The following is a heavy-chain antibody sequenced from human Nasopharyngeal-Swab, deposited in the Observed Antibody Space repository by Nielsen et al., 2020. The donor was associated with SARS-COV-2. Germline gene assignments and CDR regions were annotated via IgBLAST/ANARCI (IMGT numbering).Heavy chain of an antibody. CDR1: GFSLSTSGMC. V-gene: IGHV2-70*11. J-gene: IGHJ6*02. Sequence: SGPTLVQPPPTLTLTCTFSGFSLSTSGMCVSWIRRPPGKAREWLARIDWDEDKHYNTSLKTRLTISEDTSKNQVVLTMTNMDPVDTATYYCARSRIVVVTGAAYGLDVWGQGTTVTVSS. D-gene: IGHD2-21*02. CDR2: IDWDEDK. CDR3: ARSRIVVVTGAAYGLDV.